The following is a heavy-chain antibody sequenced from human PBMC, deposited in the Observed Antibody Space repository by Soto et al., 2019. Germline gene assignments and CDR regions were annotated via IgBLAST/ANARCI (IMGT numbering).Heavy chain of an antibody. V-gene: IGHV4-39*01. CDR1: GGSISSGSYY. Sequence: SETLSLTCTVSGGSISSGSYYWAWIRQPPGEGLDWIGNVYYSGTAYYNPSLKSRITISVDTSKNQFSLKLNSVTAADTAVYYCARHYPFGSGSYSPYYFDSWGQGTLVTVSS. CDR3: ARHYPFGSGSYSPYYFDS. J-gene: IGHJ4*02. D-gene: IGHD3-10*01. CDR2: VYYSGTA.